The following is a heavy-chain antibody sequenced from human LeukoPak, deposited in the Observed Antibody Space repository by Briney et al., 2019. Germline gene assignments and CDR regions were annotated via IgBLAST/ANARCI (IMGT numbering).Heavy chain of an antibody. CDR2: IYPCDSDT. V-gene: IGHV5-51*01. J-gene: IGHJ3*02. D-gene: IGHD3-22*01. Sequence: KIFSKAAGYSFISYWIGWGRQKPAKSVEWRGIIYPCDSDTRYNPSFQSHVTISADKSINTAYLQWSRLKASDTAMYYCARRVVEYYYDSSGYYQDDAFDIWGQGTMVTVSS. CDR3: ARRVVEYYYDSSGYYQDDAFDI. CDR1: GYSFISYW.